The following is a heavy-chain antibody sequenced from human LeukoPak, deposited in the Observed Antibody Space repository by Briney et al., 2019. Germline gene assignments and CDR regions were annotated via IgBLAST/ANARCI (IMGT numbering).Heavy chain of an antibody. D-gene: IGHD1-26*01. CDR3: AKDPYRSYHVPKSLDF. CDR2: ISWNSGSI. Sequence: GGSLRLSCAASGFTFDDYAMHWVRQAPGKGLEWVSGISWNSGSIGYADSVKGRFTISRDNAKNSLYLQMDSLRTEDTAFFYCAKDPYRSYHVPKSLDFWGQGTLVTVSS. V-gene: IGHV3-9*01. J-gene: IGHJ4*02. CDR1: GFTFDDYA.